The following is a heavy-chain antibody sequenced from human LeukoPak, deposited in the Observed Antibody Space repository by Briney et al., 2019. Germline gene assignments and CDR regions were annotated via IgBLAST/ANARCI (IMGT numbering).Heavy chain of an antibody. J-gene: IGHJ4*02. Sequence: GGSLRLSCAASGFTFSSYAMHWVRQAPGKGLEWVAVISYDGSNKYYADSVKGRFTISRDNSKNTLYLQMNSLRAEDTAVYYCAKSDPSSPYDFPPGLFHFDYWGQGTLVTVSS. CDR2: ISYDGSNK. V-gene: IGHV3-30-3*02. CDR3: AKSDPSSPYDFPPGLFHFDY. D-gene: IGHD3-3*01. CDR1: GFTFSSYA.